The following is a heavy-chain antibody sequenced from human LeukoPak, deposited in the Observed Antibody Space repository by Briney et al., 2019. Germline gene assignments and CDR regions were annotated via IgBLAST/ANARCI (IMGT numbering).Heavy chain of an antibody. V-gene: IGHV4-30-4*01. CDR2: IYYSGST. D-gene: IGHD6-19*01. Sequence: SETLSLTCTVSGGSISSYYWSWIRQPPWKGLEWIGYIYYSGSTYYNPSLKSRVTISVDTSKNQFSLKLSSVTAADTAVYYCARGGGQWLVYNWFDPWGQGTLVTVSS. CDR1: GGSISSYY. J-gene: IGHJ5*02. CDR3: ARGGGQWLVYNWFDP.